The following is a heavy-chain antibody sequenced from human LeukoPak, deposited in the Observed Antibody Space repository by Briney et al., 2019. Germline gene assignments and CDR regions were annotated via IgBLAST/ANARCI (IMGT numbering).Heavy chain of an antibody. CDR2: INNSGGST. CDR1: GFTFSTYA. D-gene: IGHD1-26*01. Sequence: GGSLRLSCAASGFTFSTYAMTWVRQAPGKGLEWVSNINNSGGSTYYADAVKGRFTVSRDKSKNTLYLQVNSLRVEDTAVYYCARDMGATPDYWGQGTLVTVSS. J-gene: IGHJ4*02. CDR3: ARDMGATPDY. V-gene: IGHV3-23*01.